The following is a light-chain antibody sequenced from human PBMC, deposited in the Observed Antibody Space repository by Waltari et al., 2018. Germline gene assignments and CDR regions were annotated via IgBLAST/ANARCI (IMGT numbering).Light chain of an antibody. CDR1: NSNIGSHN. V-gene: IGLV1-47*01. CDR3: AAWDDSLSGRV. Sequence: QSVLTQPPSASGTPGQGVYISCSGRNSNIGSHNLYWYQHLPGTAPKLLIYKNNQRPSGVPERFSGSKSGTSASLAISGLRSEDEADYYCAAWDDSLSGRVFGGGTKLTVL. J-gene: IGLJ3*02. CDR2: KNN.